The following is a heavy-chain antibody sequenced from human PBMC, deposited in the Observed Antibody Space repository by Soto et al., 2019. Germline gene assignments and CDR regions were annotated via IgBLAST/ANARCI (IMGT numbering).Heavy chain of an antibody. CDR2: ISYSGST. Sequence: SETLSLTCTVSGGSISSDSYYWGWIRQSPEKGLEWIASISYSGSTYYNPTLKSRLIISVDTSKNQFSLKLSSVTAADTAVYYCARAKWEVVPDTTYYYYYGMDVWGQGTTVTVSS. D-gene: IGHD2-15*01. CDR3: ARAKWEVVPDTTYYYYYGMDV. J-gene: IGHJ6*02. CDR1: GGSISSDSYY. V-gene: IGHV4-39*07.